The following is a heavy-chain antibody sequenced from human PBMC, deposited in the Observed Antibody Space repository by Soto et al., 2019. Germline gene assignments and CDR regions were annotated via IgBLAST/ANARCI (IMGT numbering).Heavy chain of an antibody. J-gene: IGHJ5*02. CDR2: ISAYNGNT. D-gene: IGHD2-15*01. CDR3: AREVGQGYCSGGSCYWFDP. CDR1: GYTFTSYG. V-gene: IGHV1-18*01. Sequence: ASVKVSCKASGYTFTSYGISWVRQAPGQGLEWMGWISAYNGNTNYAQKLQGRVTMTTDTSTSTAYMELRSLRSDDTAVYYCAREVGQGYCSGGSCYWFDPWGQGTLVTVS.